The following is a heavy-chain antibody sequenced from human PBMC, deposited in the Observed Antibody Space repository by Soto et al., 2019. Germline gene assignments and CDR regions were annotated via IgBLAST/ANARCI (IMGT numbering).Heavy chain of an antibody. CDR2: ISSGNGNP. Sequence: ASVKVSCKASGYTLTTYTIHWVRQAPGQRLEWMGWISSGNGNPKYSQKFQGTVTFTRDTSANTAYMELSSLRSEDTAVYYCARQTAPGYPRDYSGQATLVTVS. CDR1: GYTLTTYT. J-gene: IGHJ4*02. V-gene: IGHV1-3*01. D-gene: IGHD6-13*01. CDR3: ARQTAPGYPRDY.